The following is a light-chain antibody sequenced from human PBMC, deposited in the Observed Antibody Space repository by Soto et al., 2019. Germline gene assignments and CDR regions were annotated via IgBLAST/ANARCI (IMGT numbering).Light chain of an antibody. V-gene: IGKV3-20*01. CDR3: QQYGSSPPIT. CDR1: QSVSSSY. Sequence: EIVLTQSPVTLSLSPGERATLSCRASQSVSSSYLAWYQQKPGQAPRLLIYGASSRATGIPDRFSGSGSGTDFTLTISRLEPEDFAVYYCQQYGSSPPITSGQRTRLEIK. J-gene: IGKJ5*01. CDR2: GAS.